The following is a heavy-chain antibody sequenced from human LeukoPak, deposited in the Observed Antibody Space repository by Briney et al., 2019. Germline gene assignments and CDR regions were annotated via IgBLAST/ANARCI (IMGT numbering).Heavy chain of an antibody. CDR1: GFTFSSYW. D-gene: IGHD3-10*01. V-gene: IGHV3-74*01. J-gene: IGHJ4*02. Sequence: PGGSLRLSCAASGFTFSSYWMHWVRQAPGKGLVWVSRINSDGSSTSYADSVKDRFTISRDNAKNTLYLQMNSLRAEDTAVYYCTREYYYGSGSYYAGYWGQGTLVTVSS. CDR3: TREYYYGSGSYYAGY. CDR2: INSDGSST.